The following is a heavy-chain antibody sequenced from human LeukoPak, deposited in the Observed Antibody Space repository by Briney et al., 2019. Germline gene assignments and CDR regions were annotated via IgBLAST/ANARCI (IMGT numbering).Heavy chain of an antibody. CDR3: ARANCSGGSCYSGYYYYGMDV. CDR2: INHSGST. D-gene: IGHD2-15*01. Sequence: SETPSLTCAVYGGSFSGYYWSWIRQPPGKGLEWIGEINHSGSTNYNPSLKSRVTISVDTSKNQFSLKLSSVTAADTAVYYCARANCSGGSCYSGYYYYGMDVWGQGTTVTVSS. CDR1: GGSFSGYY. V-gene: IGHV4-34*01. J-gene: IGHJ6*02.